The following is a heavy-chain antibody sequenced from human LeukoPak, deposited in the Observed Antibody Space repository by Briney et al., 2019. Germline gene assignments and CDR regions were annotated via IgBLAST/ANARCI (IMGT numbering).Heavy chain of an antibody. CDR3: ARTSEGYCSGGSCWDFYYYMDV. CDR1: GGSISSYY. Sequence: KSSETLSLTCTVSGGSISSYYWSWIRQPPGKGLEWIGYIYYTGSTNYNPSLKSRVTISVDTSKNQFSLKLSSVTAADTAVYYCARTSEGYCSGGSCWDFYYYMDVWGKGTTVTVSS. D-gene: IGHD2-15*01. V-gene: IGHV4-59*01. CDR2: IYYTGST. J-gene: IGHJ6*03.